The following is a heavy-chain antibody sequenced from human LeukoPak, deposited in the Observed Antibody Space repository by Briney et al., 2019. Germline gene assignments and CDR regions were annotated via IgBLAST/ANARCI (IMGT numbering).Heavy chain of an antibody. CDR2: ICYIGTT. CDR3: ARGRRYPDS. D-gene: IGHD1-1*01. Sequence: PSQTLSLTCTVSGGSLSSGGYYWSWVRQHPGKGLEWIGYICYIGTTYYNPSLKSRVTISVDTSKNQFSLKLSSVTAADTAVYYCARGRRYPDSWGQGTLVTVSS. V-gene: IGHV4-31*03. J-gene: IGHJ5*02. CDR1: GGSLSSGGYY.